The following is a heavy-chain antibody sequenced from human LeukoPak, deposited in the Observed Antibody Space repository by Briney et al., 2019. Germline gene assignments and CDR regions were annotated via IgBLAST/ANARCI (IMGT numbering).Heavy chain of an antibody. Sequence: SETLSLTCAVYGGSFSGYYWSWIRQPPGKGLEWIGEINHRGSTNYNPSLKSRVTISVDTSKNQFSLKLSSVTAADTAVYYCARLYGARDYWGQGTLVTVSS. D-gene: IGHD4-17*01. V-gene: IGHV4-34*01. CDR3: ARLYGARDY. J-gene: IGHJ4*02. CDR2: INHRGST. CDR1: GGSFSGYY.